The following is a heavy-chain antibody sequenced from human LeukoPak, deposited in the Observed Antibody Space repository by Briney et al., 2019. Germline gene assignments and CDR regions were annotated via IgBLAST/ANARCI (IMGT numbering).Heavy chain of an antibody. CDR3: ARGQKNTPFDY. CDR1: GGSISSSTYY. CDR2: IYYSEST. V-gene: IGHV4-39*07. Sequence: SETLSLTCNVSGGSISSSTYYWGWIRQPPGKGLEWIGRIYYSESTYYNPSLKSRVTISVDTSKNQFSLKLSSVTAADTAVYYCARGQKNTPFDYWGQGTLVTVSS. J-gene: IGHJ4*02. D-gene: IGHD2/OR15-2a*01.